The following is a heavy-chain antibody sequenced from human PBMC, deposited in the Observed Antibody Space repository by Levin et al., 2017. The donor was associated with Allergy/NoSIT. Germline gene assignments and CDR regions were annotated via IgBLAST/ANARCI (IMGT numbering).Heavy chain of an antibody. CDR3: ASADQEDYGGHPNFYYFDY. J-gene: IGHJ4*02. V-gene: IGHV3-21*01. CDR2: ISSSSSYI. CDR1: GFTFSSYS. Sequence: GESLKISCAASGFTFSSYSMNWVRQAPGKGLEWVSSISSSSSYIYYADSVKGRFTISRDNAKNSLYLQMNSLRAEDTAVYYCASADQEDYGGHPNFYYFDYWGQGTLVTVSS. D-gene: IGHD4-23*01.